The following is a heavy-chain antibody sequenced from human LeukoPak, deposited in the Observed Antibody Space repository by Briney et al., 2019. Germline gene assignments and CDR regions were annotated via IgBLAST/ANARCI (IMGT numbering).Heavy chain of an antibody. CDR3: ATLGLRDSEVES. Sequence: GASVKVSCKASGFTFTGQFFHWVRQPPGHGLEWLGWIYCNSGGTVYAQRFQGRVTMTWDTSVSTAYMELRGLRSDDTALYYCATLGLRDSEVESWGQGTLVTVSS. CDR2: IYCNSGGT. D-gene: IGHD3/OR15-3a*01. V-gene: IGHV1-2*02. J-gene: IGHJ4*02. CDR1: GFTFTGQF.